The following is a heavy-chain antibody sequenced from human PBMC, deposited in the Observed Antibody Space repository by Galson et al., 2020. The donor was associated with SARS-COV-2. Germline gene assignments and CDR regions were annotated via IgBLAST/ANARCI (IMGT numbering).Heavy chain of an antibody. J-gene: IGHJ3*02. Sequence: SGPTLVKPTQTLTLTCTFSGFSLSTSGMCVSWIRQPPGKALEWLALIDWDDDKYYSTSLKTRLTISKDTSKNQVVLTMTNMDPVDTATYYCARILYYYVSSGYYGHDAFDIWGQGKMVTVSS. CDR2: IDWDDDK. CDR3: ARILYYYVSSGYYGHDAFDI. CDR1: GFSLSTSGMC. V-gene: IGHV2-70*01. D-gene: IGHD3-22*01.